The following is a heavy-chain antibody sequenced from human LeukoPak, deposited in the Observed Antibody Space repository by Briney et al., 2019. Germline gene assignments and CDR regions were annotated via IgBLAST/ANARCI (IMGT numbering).Heavy chain of an antibody. D-gene: IGHD5-24*01. CDR1: GFTFTNYA. J-gene: IGHJ4*02. Sequence: PGGSLRLSCATSGFTFTNYAMSWVRQAPGKGLEWVSAIGASGGNTYYADSVKGRFTISRDNSKNMLYLQMNSLRAEDTAVYYCVKDRIKDGYNDYWGQGILVTVSS. CDR2: IGASGGNT. V-gene: IGHV3-23*01. CDR3: VKDRIKDGYNDY.